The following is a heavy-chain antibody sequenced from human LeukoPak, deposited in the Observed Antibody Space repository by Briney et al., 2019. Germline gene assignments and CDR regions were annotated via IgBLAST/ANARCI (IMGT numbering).Heavy chain of an antibody. V-gene: IGHV1-18*04. D-gene: IGHD3-10*01. CDR1: GYTLTSYG. J-gene: IGHJ4*02. Sequence: ASVKVSCKASGYTLTSYGISWVRQAPGQGLEWMGWISAYNGNTNYAQKLQGRVTMTTDTSTSTAYMELRSLRSDDTAVYYCARDARVLLWFGELFDCWGQGTLVTVSS. CDR3: ARDARVLLWFGELFDC. CDR2: ISAYNGNT.